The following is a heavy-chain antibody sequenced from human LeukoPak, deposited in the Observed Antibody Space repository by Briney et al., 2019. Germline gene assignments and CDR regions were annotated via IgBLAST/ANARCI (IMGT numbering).Heavy chain of an antibody. CDR2: INHSGST. CDR3: ARGQELLY. J-gene: IGHJ4*02. CDR1: GGSFSGYY. D-gene: IGHD1-26*01. V-gene: IGHV4-34*01. Sequence: PSETLSLTCAVYGGSFSGYYWSWIRQPPGKGLEWIGEINHSGSTNYNPSLKSRVTISVDTSKNQFSLKLSSVTAADTAVYYCARGQELLYWGQGTLVTVSS.